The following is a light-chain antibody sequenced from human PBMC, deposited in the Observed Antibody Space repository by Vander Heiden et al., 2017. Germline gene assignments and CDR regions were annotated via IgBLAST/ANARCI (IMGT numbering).Light chain of an antibody. CDR2: EVS. CDR3: SSYAGSNSVV. J-gene: IGLJ2*01. CDR1: SSDVGGYNC. Sequence: QSALTQPSSASGSPGPSVTIPCTGTSSDVGGYNCVSWYQQHPGKAPKLMIDEVSGRPSGVPDRFSGSKSGNTASLTVSGLQAEDEADYYCSSYAGSNSVVFGGGTKLTVL. V-gene: IGLV2-8*01.